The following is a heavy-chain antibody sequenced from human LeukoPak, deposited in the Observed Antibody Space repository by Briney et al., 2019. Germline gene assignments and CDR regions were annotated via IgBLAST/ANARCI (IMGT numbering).Heavy chain of an antibody. CDR1: GGSISGGY. J-gene: IGHJ4*02. CDR2: VYTSGST. D-gene: IGHD4-11*01. CDR3: AKSYFDYSTYYSYFFNL. V-gene: IGHV4-4*09. Sequence: SETLSLTCTVSGGSISGGYWSWIRQPPGRGLEWIGYVYTSGSTNYNPSLKSRVTISVDTSKSQFALKLSSVTAADTAVYYCAKSYFDYSTYYSYFFNLWGQGALVTVSS.